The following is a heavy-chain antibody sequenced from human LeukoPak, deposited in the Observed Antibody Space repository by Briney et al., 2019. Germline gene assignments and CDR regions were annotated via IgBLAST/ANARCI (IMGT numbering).Heavy chain of an antibody. CDR2: IKQDGSEK. J-gene: IGHJ4*02. CDR1: GFTFSSYW. CDR3: ARDLEEGPFDY. V-gene: IGHV3-7*01. Sequence: PGGSLRLSCAASGFTFSSYWMSWVRQAPGKGLEWVANIKQDGSEKYYVDSVKGRFTISRDNAKNSLYLQVNSLRAEDTAVYYCARDLEEGPFDYWGQGTLVTVSS.